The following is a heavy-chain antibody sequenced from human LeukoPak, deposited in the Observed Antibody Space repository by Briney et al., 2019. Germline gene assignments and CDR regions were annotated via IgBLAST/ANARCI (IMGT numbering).Heavy chain of an antibody. CDR1: GGSISSSSYY. D-gene: IGHD3-22*01. Sequence: SETLSLTCAVSGGSISSSSYYWGWIRQPPGKGLEWIGSVYYSGITHYNPSLKSRVTISLDTSKNQFSLRQSSVTAADTAVYYCARQRGYHYDSATNRFSDLWGQGTRVTVSS. CDR3: ARQRGYHYDSATNRFSDL. CDR2: VYYSGIT. V-gene: IGHV4-39*01. J-gene: IGHJ5*02.